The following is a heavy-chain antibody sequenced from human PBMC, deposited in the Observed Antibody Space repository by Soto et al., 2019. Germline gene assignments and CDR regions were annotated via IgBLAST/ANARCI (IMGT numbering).Heavy chain of an antibody. Sequence: NPSETLSLTCAVSGGSLSNYYWSWIRQPPGKGLEWIGEIYHSGSTNYNPSLKSRVTISVDTSKNQFYLKLSSVTVADTAVYYCARVRIQWFGEHLYYYYGMDVWGQGTTVTVSS. CDR1: GGSLSNYY. V-gene: IGHV4-34*01. D-gene: IGHD3-10*01. CDR2: IYHSGST. J-gene: IGHJ6*02. CDR3: ARVRIQWFGEHLYYYYGMDV.